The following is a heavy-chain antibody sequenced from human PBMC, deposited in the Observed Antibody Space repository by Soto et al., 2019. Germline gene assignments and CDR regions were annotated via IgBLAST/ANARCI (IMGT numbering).Heavy chain of an antibody. D-gene: IGHD3-16*01. CDR1: GFPFSSYA. J-gene: IGHJ3*02. Sequence: GGSLRLSCVAPGFPFSSYAMSWVRQTPGKGLEWVSGISGSGGRTYYADSMKGRFTISRDNSNNTLSLQMHILRVEDTAVYFCAKGGYYSLFDIWGQGTMVTVSS. CDR2: ISGSGGRT. V-gene: IGHV3-23*01. CDR3: AKGGYYSLFDI.